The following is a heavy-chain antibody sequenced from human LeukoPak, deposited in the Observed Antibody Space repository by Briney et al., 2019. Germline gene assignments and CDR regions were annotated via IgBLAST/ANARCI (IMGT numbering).Heavy chain of an antibody. CDR3: AKDLGYCSSTSCYWWYHYMDV. D-gene: IGHD2-2*01. CDR2: ISSSSSYI. J-gene: IGHJ6*03. CDR1: GFTFSSYS. V-gene: IGHV3-21*01. Sequence: GSLRLSCAASGFTFSSYSMNWVRQAPGKGLEWVSSISSSSSYIYYADSVKGRFTISRDNAKNSLYLQMNSLRAEDTAVYYCAKDLGYCSSTSCYWWYHYMDVWGKGTTVTVSS.